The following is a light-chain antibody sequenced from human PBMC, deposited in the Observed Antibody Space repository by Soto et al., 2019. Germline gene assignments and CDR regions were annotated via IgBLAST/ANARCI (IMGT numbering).Light chain of an antibody. CDR2: EVG. CDR3: TSYAGNNTFS. V-gene: IGLV2-8*01. J-gene: IGLJ1*01. Sequence: QSVLTQPPSASGSPGQSVTISCTGSSSDIGGYKYVAWYQQHPDKAPKLIIYEVGKRPSGVPDRFFGSKSGNTASLTVSGLQTQDEADYYCTSYAGNNTFSFGGGTKVTVL. CDR1: SSDIGGYKY.